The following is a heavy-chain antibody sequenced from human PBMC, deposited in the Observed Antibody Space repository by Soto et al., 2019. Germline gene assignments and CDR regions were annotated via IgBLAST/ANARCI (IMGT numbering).Heavy chain of an antibody. Sequence: PGGSLRLSCAASGFTFSSYWMHWVRQAPGKGLVWVSRINSDGSSTSYADSVKGRFTISRDNAKNTLYLQMNSLRAEDTAVYYCARVPDYYYYYYYMDVSGKGTTVTVSS. D-gene: IGHD3-3*01. CDR1: GFTFSSYW. CDR3: ARVPDYYYYYYYMDV. J-gene: IGHJ6*03. CDR2: INSDGSST. V-gene: IGHV3-74*01.